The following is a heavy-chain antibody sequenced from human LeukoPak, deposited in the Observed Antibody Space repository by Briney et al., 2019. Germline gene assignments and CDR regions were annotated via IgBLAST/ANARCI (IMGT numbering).Heavy chain of an antibody. V-gene: IGHV3-21*01. CDR2: ISSSSSYI. CDR1: GFTFSSYS. CDR3: AREGAAAAPY. J-gene: IGHJ4*02. D-gene: IGHD6-13*01. Sequence: GGSLRLSCAASGFTFSSYSMNWVRQAPGKGLEWVSAISSSSSYIYYAGSVKGRFTISRDNARNSLYLQMNSLRAEDTAMYYCAREGAAAAPYWGQGTLVTVSS.